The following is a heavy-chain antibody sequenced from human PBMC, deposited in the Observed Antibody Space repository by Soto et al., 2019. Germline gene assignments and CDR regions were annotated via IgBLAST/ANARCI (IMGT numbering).Heavy chain of an antibody. CDR2: MHRGGTT. D-gene: IGHD5-18*01. CDR3: ARVNTTLVDHFDC. V-gene: IGHV3-53*01. CDR1: GFSVSATS. Sequence: GGSLRLSCVVSGFSVSATSIFWVRQATGKGLEWVSLMHRGGTTDNADSVKGRFTTSRDKSKNTLYLHMNGLRVEDTAVYYCARVNTTLVDHFDCWGQGTLVTVSS. J-gene: IGHJ4*02.